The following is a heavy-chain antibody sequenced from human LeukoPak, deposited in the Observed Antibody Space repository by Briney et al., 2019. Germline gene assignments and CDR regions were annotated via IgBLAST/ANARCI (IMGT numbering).Heavy chain of an antibody. CDR2: IYHAGTT. Sequence: SETLSLTCAVSGASISSTNWWRWARQPPGKGLEWIGEIYHAGTTNYNPSLESRVTISVDNSRNQFSLKLTSVTAADTALYYCMRTYCSSTSCHYFDYWGQGTLVTVSS. CDR3: MRTYCSSTSCHYFDY. V-gene: IGHV4-4*02. CDR1: GASISSTNW. D-gene: IGHD2-2*01. J-gene: IGHJ4*02.